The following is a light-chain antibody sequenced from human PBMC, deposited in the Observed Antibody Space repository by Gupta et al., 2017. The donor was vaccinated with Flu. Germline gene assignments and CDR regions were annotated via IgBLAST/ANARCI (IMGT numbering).Light chain of an antibody. CDR2: EVS. CDR3: QHRGHVPIT. J-gene: IGKJ4*01. V-gene: IGKV3-11*01. Sequence: PATLSWSPGETATLSCRTSQSVSVYLAWYQQKPGQPPRLLIYEVSNRATGIPDRFSGIGSGTEFTLTISSREPDDSGVDYCQHRGHVPITFGGGTKVEIK. CDR1: QSVSVY.